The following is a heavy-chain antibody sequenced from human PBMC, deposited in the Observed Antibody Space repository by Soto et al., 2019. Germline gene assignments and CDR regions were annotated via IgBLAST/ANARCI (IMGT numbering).Heavy chain of an antibody. Sequence: GRSLTLSCAASGFTFSSYWMSWVRQAPGKGLEWVANIKQDGSEKYYVDSMKGRFTISRDNAKNSLYLQMNSLRAEDTAVYYCVSDRRGYYGSGSYYSNYMDVWGKGTTVTVSS. J-gene: IGHJ6*03. CDR3: VSDRRGYYGSGSYYSNYMDV. V-gene: IGHV3-7*01. CDR1: GFTFSSYW. CDR2: IKQDGSEK. D-gene: IGHD3-10*01.